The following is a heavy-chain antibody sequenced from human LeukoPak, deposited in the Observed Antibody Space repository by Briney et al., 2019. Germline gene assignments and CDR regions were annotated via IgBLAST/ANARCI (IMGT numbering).Heavy chain of an antibody. V-gene: IGHV3-30-3*01. CDR1: GFTFSSYA. CDR2: ISYDGSNK. Sequence: GGSLRLSCAASGFTFSSYAMHWVRQAPGKGLEWVAVISYDGSNKYYADSVKGRFTISRDNSKNTLYLQMNSLRAEDTAVYSCARGSGSSSGDYDYWGQGTLVTVSS. D-gene: IGHD2-15*01. CDR3: ARGSGSSSGDYDY. J-gene: IGHJ4*02.